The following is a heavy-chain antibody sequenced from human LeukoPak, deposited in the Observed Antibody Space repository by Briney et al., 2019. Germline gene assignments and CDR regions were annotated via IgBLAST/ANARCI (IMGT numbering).Heavy chain of an antibody. J-gene: IGHJ4*02. CDR2: ISAYNGNT. D-gene: IGHD6-13*01. Sequence: ALVKVSCKASGYTFTSYGISWVRQAPGQGLEWMGWISAYNGNTNYAQKLQGRVTMTTDTSTSTAYMELRSLRSDDTAVYYCARSPGDSSSWYWDPNFDYWGQGTLVTVSS. CDR3: ARSPGDSSSWYWDPNFDY. CDR1: GYTFTSYG. V-gene: IGHV1-18*01.